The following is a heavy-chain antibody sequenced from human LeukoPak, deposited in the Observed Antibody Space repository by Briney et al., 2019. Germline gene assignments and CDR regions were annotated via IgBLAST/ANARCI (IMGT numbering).Heavy chain of an antibody. V-gene: IGHV3-9*01. D-gene: IGHD1-26*01. Sequence: PGRSLRLSCAASGFTFDDYAMHWVRQAPGKGLEWVSGISWNSGSIGYADSVKGRFTISRDNAKNSLYLQMNSLRAEDTALYYCAKDAPPSGSYYVGGFDYWGQGTLVTVSS. J-gene: IGHJ4*02. CDR3: AKDAPPSGSYYVGGFDY. CDR1: GFTFDDYA. CDR2: ISWNSGSI.